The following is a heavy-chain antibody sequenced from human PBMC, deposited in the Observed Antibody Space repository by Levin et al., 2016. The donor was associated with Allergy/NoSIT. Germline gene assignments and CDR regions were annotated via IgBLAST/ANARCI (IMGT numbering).Heavy chain of an antibody. CDR1: GFTFSSYA. V-gene: IGHV3-30-3*01. CDR2: ISYDGSNK. Sequence: GESLKISCAASGFTFSSYAMHWVRQAPGKGLEWVAVISYDGSNKYYADSVKGRFTISRDNSKNTLYLQMNSLRAEDTAVYYCAKDGGSSSGWYGGDWGQGTLVTVSS. J-gene: IGHJ4*02. CDR3: AKDGGSSSGWYGGD. D-gene: IGHD6-19*01.